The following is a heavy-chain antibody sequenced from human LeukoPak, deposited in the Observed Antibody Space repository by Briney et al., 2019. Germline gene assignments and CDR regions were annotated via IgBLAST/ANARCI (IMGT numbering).Heavy chain of an antibody. CDR1: GYSFTSYW. Sequence: PGESLRISCRGSGYSFTSYWIGWVRQMPGKGLEWVGIIYPDDSDTTYSPSFQGQVTISADKSISTAYLQWSSLKASDTAMYYCARRQSGIAASANFPFDYWGQGTLVTVSS. D-gene: IGHD6-13*01. CDR2: IYPDDSDT. CDR3: ARRQSGIAASANFPFDY. V-gene: IGHV5-51*01. J-gene: IGHJ4*02.